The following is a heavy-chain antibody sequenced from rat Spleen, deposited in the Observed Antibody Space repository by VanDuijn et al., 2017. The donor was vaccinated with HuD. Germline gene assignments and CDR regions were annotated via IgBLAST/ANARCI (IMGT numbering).Heavy chain of an antibody. CDR2: ISTGGGNT. J-gene: IGHJ3*01. D-gene: IGHD1-12*01. CDR3: TTRPHYRRLNWFPY. CDR1: GFTFSNYG. V-gene: IGHV5S13*01. Sequence: EVQLVESGGGLVQPGRSLKLSCAASGFTFSNYGMAWVRQTPTKGLEWVASISTGGGNTYYRESVKGLFTISRDNEKSTLYLQMDSLRSEDTATYYCTTRPHYRRLNWFPYWGQGTLVTVSS.